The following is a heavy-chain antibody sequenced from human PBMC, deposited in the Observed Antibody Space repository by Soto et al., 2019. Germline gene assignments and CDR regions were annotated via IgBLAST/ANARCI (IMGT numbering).Heavy chain of an antibody. CDR3: ARDGGHDYGDYGGY. CDR2: INHSGST. V-gene: IGHV4-34*01. D-gene: IGHD4-17*01. J-gene: IGHJ4*02. Sequence: QVQLQQWGAGLLKPSETLSLTCAVYGGSLRGDYWSWIRPPPGRGREWIWEINHSGSTTYNTSLKSRVTISVDKSKNQVSLKLSSVTAADTAVYYWARDGGHDYGDYGGYWGQGTLVTVSS. CDR1: GGSLRGDY.